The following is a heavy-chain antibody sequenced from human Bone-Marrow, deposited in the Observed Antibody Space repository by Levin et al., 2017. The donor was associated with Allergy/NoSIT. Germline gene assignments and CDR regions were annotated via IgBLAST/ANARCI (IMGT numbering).Heavy chain of an antibody. J-gene: IGHJ4*02. CDR3: ATPRGYSYGYGKSFDY. D-gene: IGHD5-18*01. V-gene: IGHV1-24*01. CDR1: GYILTELS. CDR2: FDPEDGQT. Sequence: GASVKVSCKVSGYILTELSMHWVRQAPGKGLEWMGGFDPEDGQTIYAQKFQARVTMTEDTSTDTAYMELSSLRSEDTAVYYCATPRGYSYGYGKSFDYWGQGTLVTVSS.